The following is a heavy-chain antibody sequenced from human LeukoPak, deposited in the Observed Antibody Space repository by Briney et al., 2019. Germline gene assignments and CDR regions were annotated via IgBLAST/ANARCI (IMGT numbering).Heavy chain of an antibody. CDR2: ISYDGSNK. J-gene: IGHJ4*02. V-gene: IGHV3-30-3*01. CDR1: EFTFSSYA. CDR3: ARDQGDY. Sequence: PGGSLRLSCAASEFTFSSYAMHWVREAPGKGLEWVAVISYDGSNKYYADSVKGRFTISRDNSKNTLYLQMNSLRAEDTAVYYCARDQGDYWGQGTLVTVSS.